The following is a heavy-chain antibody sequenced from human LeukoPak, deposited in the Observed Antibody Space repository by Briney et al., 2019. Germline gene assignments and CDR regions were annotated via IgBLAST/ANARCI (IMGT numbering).Heavy chain of an antibody. CDR3: ARGDSSGNYYFDY. CDR2: INHSGST. Sequence: PSETLSLTCAVYGGSFSGYYWSWIRQPPGKGLEWIGEINHSGSTNYNPSLKSRVTISVGTSKNQFSLKLTSVTAADTAVYYCARGDSSGNYYFDYWGQGTLATVSS. CDR1: GGSFSGYY. J-gene: IGHJ4*02. V-gene: IGHV4-34*01. D-gene: IGHD3-22*01.